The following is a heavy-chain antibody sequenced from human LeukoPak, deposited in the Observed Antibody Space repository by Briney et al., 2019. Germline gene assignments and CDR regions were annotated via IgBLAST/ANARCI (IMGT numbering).Heavy chain of an antibody. J-gene: IGHJ6*02. CDR2: IYYSGST. Sequence: NPSETLSLTCTVSGGSISSYYWSWIRQPPGKGLEWIGYIYYSGSTNYNPSLKSRVTISVDTSKNQFSLKLSSVTAADTAVYYCAREGIAVAGTSPYYYYYGMDVWGQGTTVTVSS. CDR3: AREGIAVAGTSPYYYYYGMDV. CDR1: GGSISSYY. D-gene: IGHD6-19*01. V-gene: IGHV4-59*12.